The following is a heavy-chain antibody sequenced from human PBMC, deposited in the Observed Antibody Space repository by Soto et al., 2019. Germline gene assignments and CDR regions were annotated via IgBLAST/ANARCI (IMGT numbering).Heavy chain of an antibody. V-gene: IGHV4-30-4*01. CDR3: ATESSGSSPLHFDF. CDR2: VYYSGST. J-gene: IGHJ4*02. CDR1: GGSVTSGSHY. Sequence: QVQLQESGPGLVKPSQTLSLTCTVSGGSVTSGSHYWSWIRQPPGKVLEWIGYVYYSGSTYYNPSLKSRVTISTDTSKNQFSLRLNSVTASDAAVYYCATESSGSSPLHFDFWGQGALVTVSS. D-gene: IGHD3-22*01.